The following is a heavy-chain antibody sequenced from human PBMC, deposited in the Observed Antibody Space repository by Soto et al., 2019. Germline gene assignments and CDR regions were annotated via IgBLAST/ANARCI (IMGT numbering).Heavy chain of an antibody. J-gene: IGHJ6*02. CDR2: ISPRSGGT. CDR3: ARGSITIFGVVTNYGMDV. CDR1: GYTFIGYY. V-gene: IGHV1-2*04. Sequence: ASVKVSCKASGYTFIGYYMHWVRQAPGQGFEWMGRISPRSGGTNYAQKFQGWVTMTRDTSISTAYMELSRLRSDDTAVYYCARGSITIFGVVTNYGMDVWGQGTTVTVSS. D-gene: IGHD3-3*01.